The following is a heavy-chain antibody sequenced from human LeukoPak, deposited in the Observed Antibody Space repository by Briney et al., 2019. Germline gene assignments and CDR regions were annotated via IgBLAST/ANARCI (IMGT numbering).Heavy chain of an antibody. CDR3: ARDDHYDSSEPRI. CDR1: GFTFSSYS. V-gene: IGHV3-21*01. Sequence: KSGGSLRLSCAASGFTFSSYSMNWVRQAPGKGLEWVSSISSSSSYIYYADSVKGRFTISRDNAKNSLYLQMNSLRAEDTAVYYCARDDHYDSSEPRIWGQGTLVTVSS. CDR2: ISSSSSYI. J-gene: IGHJ4*02. D-gene: IGHD3-22*01.